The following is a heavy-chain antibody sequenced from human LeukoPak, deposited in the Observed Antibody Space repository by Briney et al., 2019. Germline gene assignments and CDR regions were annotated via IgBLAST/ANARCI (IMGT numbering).Heavy chain of an antibody. Sequence: GASVKVSRKAYVFTFSNSDINWVRQAPGQGLEWMGWINTNNGHTNFQPKFQGRVTLTSDTSTTTVYMEMRSLTPDDTGMYYCVRGSRISAELLWGQGTLVTVSS. D-gene: IGHD3-10*01. CDR2: INTNNGHT. CDR3: VRGSRISAELL. V-gene: IGHV1-18*01. CDR1: VFTFSNSD. J-gene: IGHJ4*02.